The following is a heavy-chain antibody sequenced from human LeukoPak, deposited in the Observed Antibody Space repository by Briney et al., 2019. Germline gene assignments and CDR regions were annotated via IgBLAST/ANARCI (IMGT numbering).Heavy chain of an antibody. CDR2: ISFDGSDK. Sequence: QPGGSLRLSCAASGFTFSIYAMHWVRQAPGKGLEWEAVISFDGSDKYYADSVKGRFTISRDNSKNTLYLQMNSLRAEDTAVYYCARGPSGYHNTGGQGTLVTVSS. CDR1: GFTFSIYA. CDR3: ARGPSGYHNT. D-gene: IGHD5-12*01. V-gene: IGHV3-30*14. J-gene: IGHJ4*02.